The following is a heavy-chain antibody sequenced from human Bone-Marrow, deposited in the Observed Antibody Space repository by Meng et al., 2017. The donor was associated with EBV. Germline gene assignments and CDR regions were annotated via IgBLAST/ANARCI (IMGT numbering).Heavy chain of an antibody. V-gene: IGHV1-69*06. D-gene: IGHD4-17*01. CDR3: ARDTHDYGDLTFFDY. CDR1: GGTFSSYA. CDR2: IIPIFGTA. Sequence: QWRRVQSGGGGRKPWSSGKVPFKASGGTFSSYAISWVRQAPGQGLEWMGGIIPIFGTANYAQKFQGRVTITADKSTSTAYMELSSLRSEDTAVYYCARDTHDYGDLTFFDYWGQGTLVTVSS. J-gene: IGHJ4*02.